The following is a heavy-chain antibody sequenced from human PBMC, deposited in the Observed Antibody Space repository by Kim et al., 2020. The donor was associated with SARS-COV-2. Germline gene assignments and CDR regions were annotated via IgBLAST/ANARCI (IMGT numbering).Heavy chain of an antibody. CDR1: GYTFTTYG. V-gene: IGHV7-4-1*02. D-gene: IGHD3-22*01. CDR3: ARTFYDSSAYYYVDY. CDR2: SNTNTGNP. J-gene: IGHJ4*02. Sequence: ASVKVSCKASGYTFTTYGMNWVRQAPGQGLEWIGWSNTNTGNPTFAQGFTGRFVFSLDTSVSTAYLQISSIKAEDTAVYYCARTFYDSSAYYYVDYWGQGTLVTVSS.